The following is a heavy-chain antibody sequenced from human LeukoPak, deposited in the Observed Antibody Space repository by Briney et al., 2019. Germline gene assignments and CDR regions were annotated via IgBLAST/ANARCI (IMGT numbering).Heavy chain of an antibody. D-gene: IGHD3-10*01. CDR3: AKRSRRLTVVRGVPREDV. J-gene: IGHJ6*02. CDR1: GGTFSSYA. CDR2: IIPIFGTA. V-gene: IGHV1-69*13. Sequence: SVKVSCKASGGTFSSYAISWVRQAPGQGLEWMGGIIPIFGTANYAQKFQGRVTITADESTSTAYMELSSLRSEDTAVYYCAKRSRRLTVVRGVPREDVWGQGTSVTVSS.